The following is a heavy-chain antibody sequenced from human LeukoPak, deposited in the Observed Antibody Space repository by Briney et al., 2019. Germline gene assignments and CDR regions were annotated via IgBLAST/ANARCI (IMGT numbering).Heavy chain of an antibody. Sequence: GGSLRLSCAASGFTFSSYAMSWVRQAPGKRLEWVSAISGSGGSAYYADSVKGRFTISRDHSKNTLYLQMNSQRAEDTAVYYCAKDKLNAVTPILFDYWGQGTLVTVSS. V-gene: IGHV3-23*01. J-gene: IGHJ4*02. CDR2: ISGSGGSA. CDR1: GFTFSSYA. D-gene: IGHD4-17*01. CDR3: AKDKLNAVTPILFDY.